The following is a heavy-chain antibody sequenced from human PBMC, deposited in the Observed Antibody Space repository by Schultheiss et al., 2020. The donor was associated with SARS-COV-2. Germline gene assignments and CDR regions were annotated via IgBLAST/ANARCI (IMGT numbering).Heavy chain of an antibody. CDR2: INAGNGNT. V-gene: IGHV1-3*01. Sequence: ASVKVSCKASGYTFTSYAMHWVRQAPGQRLEWMGWINAGNGNTKYSQKFQGRVTITRDTSASTAYMELSRLRSDDTAVYYCARATPTTVVTLYYYYYGMDVWGQGTTVTVSS. CDR3: ARATPTTVVTLYYYYYGMDV. J-gene: IGHJ6*02. D-gene: IGHD4-23*01. CDR1: GYTFTSYA.